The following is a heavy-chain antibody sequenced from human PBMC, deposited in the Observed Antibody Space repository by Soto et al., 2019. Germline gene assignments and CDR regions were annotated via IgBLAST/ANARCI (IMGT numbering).Heavy chain of an antibody. CDR1: GGTFSSYA. CDR2: IIPIFGTA. D-gene: IGHD6-19*01. Sequence: QVQLVQSGAEVKKPGSSVKVSCKASGGTFSSYAISRVRQAPGQGLEWMGGIIPIFGTANYAQKFQGRVTITADESTSTAYMELSSLRSEDTAVYYCARDRSSGWLMTADYWGQGTLVTVSS. V-gene: IGHV1-69*12. J-gene: IGHJ4*02. CDR3: ARDRSSGWLMTADY.